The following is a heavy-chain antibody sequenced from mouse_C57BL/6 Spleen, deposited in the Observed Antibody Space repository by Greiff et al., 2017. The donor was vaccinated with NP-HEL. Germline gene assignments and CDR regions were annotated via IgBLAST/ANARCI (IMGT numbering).Heavy chain of an antibody. V-gene: IGHV1-54*01. D-gene: IGHD2-2*01. CDR2: INPGSGGT. CDR1: GYAFTNYL. CDR3: ANRGYGDY. J-gene: IGHJ2*01. Sequence: QVQLQQSGAELVRPGTSVKVSCKASGYAFTNYLIEWVKQRPGQGLEWIGVINPGSGGTNYNEKFKGKATLTADKSSSTAYMQLSSLTSEDSAVYFCANRGYGDYWGQGTTLTVSS.